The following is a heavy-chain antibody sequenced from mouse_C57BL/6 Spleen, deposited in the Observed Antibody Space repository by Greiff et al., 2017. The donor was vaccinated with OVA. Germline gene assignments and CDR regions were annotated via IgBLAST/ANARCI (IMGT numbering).Heavy chain of an antibody. CDR3: ARNPPYYSNDDWYFDV. V-gene: IGHV1-53*01. D-gene: IGHD2-5*01. CDR1: GYTFTSYW. J-gene: IGHJ1*03. Sequence: QVQLQQPGTELVKPGASVKLSCKASGYTFTSYWMHWVKQRPGQGLEWIGNINPSNGGTNYNEKFKSKATLTVDKSSSTAYMQLSSLTSEDSAVYYCARNPPYYSNDDWYFDVWGTGTTVTVSS. CDR2: INPSNGGT.